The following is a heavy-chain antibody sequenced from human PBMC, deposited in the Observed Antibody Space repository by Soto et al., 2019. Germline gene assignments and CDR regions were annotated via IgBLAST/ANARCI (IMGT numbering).Heavy chain of an antibody. J-gene: IGHJ5*02. Sequence: GASGQVCCKASGYSFTSYGISWVRQAPGQGLEWMGWISAYNGNTNYAQKLQGRVTMTTDTSTSTAYMELRSLRSDDTAVYYCARGGGTVVTYGNWFDPWGQGTLVTVSS. V-gene: IGHV1-18*01. CDR3: ARGGGTVVTYGNWFDP. CDR2: ISAYNGNT. D-gene: IGHD2-21*02. CDR1: GYSFTSYG.